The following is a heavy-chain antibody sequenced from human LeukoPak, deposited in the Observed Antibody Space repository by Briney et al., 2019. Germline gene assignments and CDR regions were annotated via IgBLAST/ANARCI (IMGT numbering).Heavy chain of an antibody. Sequence: SETLSLTCTVSGGSISNSRYYWGWVRQPPGRGLEWLGTIYYSGSTYYNPSLKSRVTISVNTSKNQFSLKLSSVTAADTALYYCASHHYYGSGSYSYYYMDVWGKGTTVTISS. D-gene: IGHD3-10*01. CDR1: GGSISNSRYY. J-gene: IGHJ6*03. CDR3: ASHHYYGSGSYSYYYMDV. V-gene: IGHV4-39*01. CDR2: IYYSGST.